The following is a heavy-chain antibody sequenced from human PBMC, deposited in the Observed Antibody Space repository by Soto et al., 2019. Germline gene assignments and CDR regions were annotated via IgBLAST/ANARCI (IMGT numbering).Heavy chain of an antibody. Sequence: GGSLRLSCAASGFTFDDYAMHWVRQAPGKGLEWVSGISWNSGSIGYADSVKGRFTISRDNAKNSLYLQMNSLRAEDTAWYYCAKVHSGYGEGHEPSTQYYYYYMDVWGKGTTVTVSS. J-gene: IGHJ6*03. CDR2: ISWNSGSI. V-gene: IGHV3-9*01. D-gene: IGHD5-12*01. CDR3: AKVHSGYGEGHEPSTQYYYYYMDV. CDR1: GFTFDDYA.